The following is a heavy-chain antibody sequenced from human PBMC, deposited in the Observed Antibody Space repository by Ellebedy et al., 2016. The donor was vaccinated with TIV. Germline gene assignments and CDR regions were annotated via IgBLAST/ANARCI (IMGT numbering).Heavy chain of an antibody. D-gene: IGHD5-18*01. CDR2: FDPEEGEI. CDR3: VTVDTWESPYFDY. V-gene: IGHV1-24*01. J-gene: IGHJ4*02. Sequence: AASVKVSCKVSGYSLTELYIHWVRQAPGKGLDWMGGFDPEEGEIIYAQKFQGRVTMTDDTSRETTYMELSSLRSEDTAIYFCVTVDTWESPYFDYWGQGTLVTVSS. CDR1: GYSLTELY.